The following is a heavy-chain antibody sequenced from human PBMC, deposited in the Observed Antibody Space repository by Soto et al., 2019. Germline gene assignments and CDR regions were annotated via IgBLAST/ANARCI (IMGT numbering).Heavy chain of an antibody. Sequence: SETLSLTCTVSGGSISGYYWSWIRQPPGKGLEWIGYMYKTGSTVYNPSFKSRVTISVDTSKNQFSLKLNSVTAADTAVYYCGRDLWGYCGTDCYPLDVWGQGTTVT. J-gene: IGHJ6*02. CDR1: GGSISGYY. V-gene: IGHV4-59*01. D-gene: IGHD2-21*02. CDR3: GRDLWGYCGTDCYPLDV. CDR2: MYKTGST.